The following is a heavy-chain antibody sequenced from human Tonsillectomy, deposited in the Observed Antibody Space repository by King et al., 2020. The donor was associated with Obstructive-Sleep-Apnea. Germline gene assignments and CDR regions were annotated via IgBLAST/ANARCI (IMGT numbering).Heavy chain of an antibody. CDR3: ARGRGDY. J-gene: IGHJ4*02. CDR1: GFTFSSYW. CDR2: IKQDGNEK. Sequence: VQLVESGGGLVQPGGSLRLSCAASGFTFSSYWMNWVRQAPGKGLEWVANIKQDGNEKYYVDFVKGRFTISRDNAKKSLYLQMNSLRAEDTAVYYWARGRGDYWGQGTLVTVSS. V-gene: IGHV3-7*01.